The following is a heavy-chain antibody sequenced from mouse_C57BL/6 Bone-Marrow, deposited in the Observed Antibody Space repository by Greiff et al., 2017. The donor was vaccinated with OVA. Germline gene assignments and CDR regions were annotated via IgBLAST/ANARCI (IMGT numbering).Heavy chain of an antibody. CDR2: ISYDGSN. Sequence: ESGPGLVKPSQSLSLTCSVTSYSITSGYYWNWIRQFPGNKLEWMGYISYDGSNNYNPSLKNRISITRDTSKNQFFLKLNSVTTEDTATYYCARNAYYSNYDYYAMDYWGQGTSVTVSS. V-gene: IGHV3-6*01. CDR3: ARNAYYSNYDYYAMDY. D-gene: IGHD2-5*01. CDR1: SYSITSGYY. J-gene: IGHJ4*01.